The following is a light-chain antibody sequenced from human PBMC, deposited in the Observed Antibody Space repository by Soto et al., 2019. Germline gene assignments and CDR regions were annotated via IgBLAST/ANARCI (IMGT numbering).Light chain of an antibody. CDR3: VPGTHWLGT. CDR2: EVS. V-gene: IGKV2D-30*01. J-gene: IGKJ1*01. CDR1: QSLVYNDGNTY. Sequence: DDVMTQSPLSLPVTLGQPASISCRSSQSLVYNDGNTYLDWFQQRPGQSPRRLIYEVSNWDSGVPDRFRGSGSGTDFTLKISRVEAEDVGVYYCVPGTHWLGTFGQGTKVEVE.